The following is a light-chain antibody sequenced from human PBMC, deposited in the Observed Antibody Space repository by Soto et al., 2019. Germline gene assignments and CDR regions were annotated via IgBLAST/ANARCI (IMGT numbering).Light chain of an antibody. CDR2: YDS. CDR1: NIGSKG. Sequence: SYELTQPPSVSVDPGQTSRITCGGNNIGSKGVHWYQQKPGQAPVLVIYYDSDRPSGIPERFSGSNSGNTVTLTISRVEAGDEADYYCQVWDSSSDHVVFGGGTKLTVL. CDR3: QVWDSSSDHVV. V-gene: IGLV3-21*04. J-gene: IGLJ2*01.